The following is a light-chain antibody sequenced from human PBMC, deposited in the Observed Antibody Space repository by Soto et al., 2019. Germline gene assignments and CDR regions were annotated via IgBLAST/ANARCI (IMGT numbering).Light chain of an antibody. V-gene: IGKV3-11*01. CDR2: DAY. CDR1: QSFRGL. Sequence: SPVTLSLSPGERATLSGRASQSFRGLLAWYQQKAGQALRLLIYDAYNRDTGIPPRFSGSGSGTDFTLPISSLEPEDSAVYYCQQRHMWPITFGQGTRLEIK. CDR3: QQRHMWPIT. J-gene: IGKJ5*01.